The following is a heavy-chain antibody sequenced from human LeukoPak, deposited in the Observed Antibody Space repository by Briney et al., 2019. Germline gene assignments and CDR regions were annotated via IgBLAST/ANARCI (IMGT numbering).Heavy chain of an antibody. CDR3: ARVGDTSGYYYADY. V-gene: IGHV3-30-3*01. CDR1: GFTFSSYP. D-gene: IGHD3-22*01. CDR2: ISYDGSNK. Sequence: GGSLRLSCAASGFTFSSYPIHWVRQAPGKGLEWVAVISYDGSNKYYAQSVKGRSTISRDNSKNTLYLQMNSLRDEDTALYYCARVGDTSGYYYADYWGQGTVSPSPQ. J-gene: IGHJ4*02.